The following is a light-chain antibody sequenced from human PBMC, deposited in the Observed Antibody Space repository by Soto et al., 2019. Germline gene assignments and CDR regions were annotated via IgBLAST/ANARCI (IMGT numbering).Light chain of an antibody. J-gene: IGKJ4*01. CDR2: DAS. CDR1: QSVSSY. Sequence: ESVLTQSPATLSVSPGERATLSCRASQSVSSYLAWYQQKPGQAPRLLIYDASNRATGIPARFSGSGSGTDFTLTISSLEPEDFAVYSCQQYGDWPGAFGGGTKVDI. V-gene: IGKV3-11*01. CDR3: QQYGDWPGA.